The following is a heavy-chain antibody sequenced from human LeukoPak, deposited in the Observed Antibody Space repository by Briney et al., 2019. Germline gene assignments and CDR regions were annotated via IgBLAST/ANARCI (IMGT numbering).Heavy chain of an antibody. CDR1: RYSFINYS. Sequence: GESLKISCKGSRYSFINYSIIWVRQMSGKGLEWMGIIYPGDSDTRYSPSFQGQVTISADKSISTAYLQWSSLKASDTAMYYCAATFFPSPLASFDPWGQGTLVTVSS. CDR2: IYPGDSDT. D-gene: IGHD3-3*02. V-gene: IGHV5-51*01. CDR3: AATFFPSPLASFDP. J-gene: IGHJ5*02.